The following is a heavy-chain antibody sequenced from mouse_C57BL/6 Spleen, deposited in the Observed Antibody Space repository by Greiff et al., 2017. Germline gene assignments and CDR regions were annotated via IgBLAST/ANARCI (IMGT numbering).Heavy chain of an antibody. Sequence: QVQLQQSGAELVKPGASVKISCKASGYAFSSYWLNWVKQRPGKGLEWIGQIYPGDGDTNYNGKFKGKATLAADKSSSTAYMQLSSLTSEDSAVYFCARTTAQATLYYAIDYWGQGTSVTVSS. J-gene: IGHJ4*01. CDR3: ARTTAQATLYYAIDY. CDR1: GYAFSSYW. V-gene: IGHV1-80*01. D-gene: IGHD3-2*02. CDR2: IYPGDGDT.